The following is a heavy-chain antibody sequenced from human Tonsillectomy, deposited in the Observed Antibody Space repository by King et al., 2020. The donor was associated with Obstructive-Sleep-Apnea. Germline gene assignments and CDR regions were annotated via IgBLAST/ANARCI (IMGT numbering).Heavy chain of an antibody. Sequence: VQLVESGGGVVQPGRSLRLSCAASGFTFSSYGMHWVRQAPGKGLEWVAVISYDGSNKYYADSVKGRFTISRDNSKNTLYVQMNSLRAEDTAVYYCAKDGKKPAVLTCFYIVLLGQGTLVPRFS. CDR1: GFTFSSYG. D-gene: IGHD3-9*01. CDR3: AKDGKKPAVLTCFYIVL. V-gene: IGHV3-30*18. J-gene: IGHJ5*02. CDR2: ISYDGSNK.